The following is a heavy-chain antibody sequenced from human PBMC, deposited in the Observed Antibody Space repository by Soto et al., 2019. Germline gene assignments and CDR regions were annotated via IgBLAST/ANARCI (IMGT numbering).Heavy chain of an antibody. CDR1: GYSFTTYG. CDR2: ISVHSGST. CDR3: ARERQGRHEY. V-gene: IGHV1-18*01. J-gene: IGHJ2*01. Sequence: ASVKVSCKTSGYSFTTYGITWVRQAPGQGLEWMGWISVHSGSTQSVQKLQGRVTMTTDTSTSTAYMELRSLRSDDTAVYYCARERQGRHEYGGR.